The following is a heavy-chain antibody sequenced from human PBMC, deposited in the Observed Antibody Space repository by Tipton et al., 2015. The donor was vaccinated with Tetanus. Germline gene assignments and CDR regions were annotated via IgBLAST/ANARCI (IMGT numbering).Heavy chain of an antibody. CDR2: IYHSGST. Sequence: TLSLTCTVSGGSISSYYWSWIRQPPGRGLEWIGNIYHSGSTNHNPSLKSRVTISVDTSKNQFSLQLTSVTAADTAVYYCARAGRPDSPYNWFDPWGQGTLVTVSS. V-gene: IGHV4-59*01. CDR1: GGSISSYY. D-gene: IGHD6-6*01. CDR3: ARAGRPDSPYNWFDP. J-gene: IGHJ5*02.